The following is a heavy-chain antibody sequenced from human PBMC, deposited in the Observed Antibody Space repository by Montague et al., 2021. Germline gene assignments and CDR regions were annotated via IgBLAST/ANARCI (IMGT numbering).Heavy chain of an antibody. D-gene: IGHD3-16*01. CDR2: THNNGNT. V-gene: IGHV4-59*01. CDR3: ARDREHTYGRFFHP. Sequence: SETLSLTCTVSGGSISTYHWIWLRQPPGKGLEWIGETHNNGNTNYNCNPSLKSRVTISVDKSNNQFSLKLSSVTAADTAVYYCARDREHTYGRFFHPWGQGTLVTVSS. J-gene: IGHJ5*02. CDR1: GGSISTYH.